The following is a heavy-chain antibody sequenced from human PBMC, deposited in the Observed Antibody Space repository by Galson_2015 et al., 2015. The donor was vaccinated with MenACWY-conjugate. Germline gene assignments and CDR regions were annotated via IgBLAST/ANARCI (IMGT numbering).Heavy chain of an antibody. CDR2: INTNTGNP. J-gene: IGHJ3*02. D-gene: IGHD5-18*01. Sequence: SVKVSCKASGYTFTNYAINWVRQAPGQGLEWLGWINTNTGNPTYAQAFTGRFVFSLDTSVSTAYLQISSLKASDTAMYYCARGGFTYGDAFDIWGQGTMVTVSS. CDR3: ARGGFTYGDAFDI. V-gene: IGHV7-4-1*02. CDR1: GYTFTNYA.